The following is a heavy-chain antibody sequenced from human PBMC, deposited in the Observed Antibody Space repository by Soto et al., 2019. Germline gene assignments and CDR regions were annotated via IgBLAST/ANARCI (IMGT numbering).Heavy chain of an antibody. CDR2: INAGNGNT. CDR3: ARSIVVVTALDY. J-gene: IGHJ4*02. Sequence: ASVKVSCKASGYTFASYAMHWVRQAPGQRLEWMGWINAGNGNTKYSQKFQGRVTITRDTSASTAYMELSSLRSEDTAVYYCARSIVVVTALDYWGQGTLVTVS. V-gene: IGHV1-3*01. CDR1: GYTFASYA. D-gene: IGHD2-21*02.